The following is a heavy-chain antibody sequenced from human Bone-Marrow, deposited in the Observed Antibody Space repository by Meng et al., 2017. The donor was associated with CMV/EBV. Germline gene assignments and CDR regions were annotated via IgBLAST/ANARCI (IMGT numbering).Heavy chain of an antibody. Sequence: GGSLRLSCAASGFTFSYYGMHWVRQAPGKGLEWVAFIYNDGSDKFYADSVKGRFTISRDNSKNTLYLQMNSLRGDDMAVYYCAKDGNGFNLGYWGQRTLVTVSS. V-gene: IGHV3-30*02. CDR3: AKDGNGFNLGY. CDR1: GFTFSYYG. CDR2: IYNDGSDK. D-gene: IGHD2-15*01. J-gene: IGHJ4*02.